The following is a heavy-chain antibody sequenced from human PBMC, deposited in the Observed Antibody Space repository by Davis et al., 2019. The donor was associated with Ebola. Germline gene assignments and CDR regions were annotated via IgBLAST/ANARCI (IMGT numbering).Heavy chain of an antibody. CDR3: ATSRTFDY. J-gene: IGHJ4*02. D-gene: IGHD2-2*01. V-gene: IGHV3-23*01. CDR2: ISGRGAST. CDR1: KFTFSDNA. Sequence: GESLKISCAASKFTFSDNAMTWVRQGPGKGLEWVASISGRGASTYYADSVKGRFTISRDNANNSLYLQMNSLRDEDTAVYYCATSRTFDYWGQGTLVTVSS.